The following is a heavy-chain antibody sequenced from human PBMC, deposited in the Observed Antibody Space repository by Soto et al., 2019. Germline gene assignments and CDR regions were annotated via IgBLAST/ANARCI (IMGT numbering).Heavy chain of an antibody. D-gene: IGHD3-16*01. Sequence: ASVKVSCKASGGTFSSYSFSWVRQAPGQGLEWMGGITPIFGTVHYAQNFRGRVTITADKSTSIVHMELSSLRSEDTAVFYCATEGEQREGRGVFFSWGQGTLVTVSS. V-gene: IGHV1-69*06. CDR1: GGTFSSYS. J-gene: IGHJ5*02. CDR2: ITPIFGTV. CDR3: ATEGEQREGRGVFFS.